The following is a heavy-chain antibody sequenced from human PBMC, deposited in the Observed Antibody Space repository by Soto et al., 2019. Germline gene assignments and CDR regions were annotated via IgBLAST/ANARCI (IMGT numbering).Heavy chain of an antibody. D-gene: IGHD3-10*01. CDR3: AHRAYYYGSGSYYTH. CDR2: IYWDDDK. Sequence: SGPTLVNPTQTLTMTCSFSGFSLSTREVGVGWIRQPPGKALEWLALIYWDDDKRYRPSLKSRLTIVKDTSKNLVILIMTNMVPEDTATYYCAHRAYYYGSGSYYTHWGQGILVTVSS. CDR1: GFSLSTREVG. V-gene: IGHV2-5*02. J-gene: IGHJ4*02.